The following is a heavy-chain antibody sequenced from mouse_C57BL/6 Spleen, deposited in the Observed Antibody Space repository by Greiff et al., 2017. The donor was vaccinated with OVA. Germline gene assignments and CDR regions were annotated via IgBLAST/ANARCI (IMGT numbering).Heavy chain of an antibody. CDR2: INPNNGGT. Sequence: VQLQQSGPELVKPGASVKISCKASGYTFTDYNMDWVKQSPGKSLEWIGDINPNNGGTIYNQKFKGKATLTVDKSSSTAYMELRSLTSEDTAVDYCARWAAQATFDYWGQGTTLTVSS. CDR1: GYTFTDYN. CDR3: ARWAAQATFDY. J-gene: IGHJ2*01. V-gene: IGHV1-18*01. D-gene: IGHD3-2*02.